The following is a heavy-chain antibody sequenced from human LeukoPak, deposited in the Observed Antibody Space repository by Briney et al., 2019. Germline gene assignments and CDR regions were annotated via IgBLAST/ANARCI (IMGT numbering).Heavy chain of an antibody. Sequence: GGSLRLSCAGSGFIFNNYAMHWVRQPPGKGLEWVSGISWNSGSIDYADSVKGRFTISRDNAKNSLYLQMNSLRAEDTAVYYCARDRRLGYCSSTSCYEDYYYGMDVWGQGTTVTVSS. CDR1: GFIFNNYA. J-gene: IGHJ6*02. CDR3: ARDRRLGYCSSTSCYEDYYYGMDV. CDR2: ISWNSGSI. D-gene: IGHD2-2*01. V-gene: IGHV3-9*01.